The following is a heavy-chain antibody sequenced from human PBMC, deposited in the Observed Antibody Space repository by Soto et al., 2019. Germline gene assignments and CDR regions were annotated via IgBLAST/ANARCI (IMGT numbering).Heavy chain of an antibody. J-gene: IGHJ4*02. CDR1: GFPFSTYA. D-gene: IGHD2-2*01. V-gene: IGHV3-23*01. CDR3: AKITSTPSDFDC. Sequence: GGSLRLSCAASGFPFSTYAMSWVRQAPGKGKEWVSTISSGGGSTFYADSVKGRFTISRDNSKNTLYLQMNSLRAEDAAVYHCAKITSTPSDFDCWGQGTLVPSPQ. CDR2: ISSGGGST.